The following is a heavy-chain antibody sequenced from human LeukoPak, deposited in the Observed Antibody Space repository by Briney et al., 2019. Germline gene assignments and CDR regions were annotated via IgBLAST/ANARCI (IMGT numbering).Heavy chain of an antibody. CDR3: ARGFGESPIREFDY. D-gene: IGHD3-10*01. CDR2: TNPNSGGT. Sequence: ASVKVSCKASGYTFTGYYMHWVRQAPGQGLEWMGWTNPNSGGTNYAQKFQGRVTMTRDTSISTAYMELSRLRSDDTAVYYCARGFGESPIREFDYWGQGTLVTVSS. J-gene: IGHJ4*02. CDR1: GYTFTGYY. V-gene: IGHV1-2*02.